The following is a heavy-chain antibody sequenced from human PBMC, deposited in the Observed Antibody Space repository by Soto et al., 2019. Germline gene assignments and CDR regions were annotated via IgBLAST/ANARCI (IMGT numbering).Heavy chain of an antibody. CDR1: GFSLSTSGMC. D-gene: IGHD3-10*01. CDR3: AHSIRLWFGEPYYFDY. V-gene: IGHV2-5*08. Sequence: SGPTLVNPTQTLTLTCTFSGFSLSTSGMCVSWIRQPPGKALEWLARIYWDDDKRYSPSLKSRLTITKDTSKNQVVLTMTNMDPVDTATYYCAHSIRLWFGEPYYFDYWGQGTLVTVSS. J-gene: IGHJ4*02. CDR2: IYWDDDK.